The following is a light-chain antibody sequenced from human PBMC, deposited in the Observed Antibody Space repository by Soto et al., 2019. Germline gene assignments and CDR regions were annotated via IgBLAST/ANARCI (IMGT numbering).Light chain of an antibody. CDR3: QQYGSSPPVT. J-gene: IGKJ4*01. V-gene: IGKV3-20*01. CDR1: QSVSSSY. CDR2: GAS. Sequence: DIVLTQSPGTLSLSPGERATLSCRVSQSVSSSYLAWYQQKPGQAPRLLIYGASSRATGIPDRFSGSGSGTDFTLTISRLEPEDFAVYYCQQYGSSPPVTFGGGTKVEIK.